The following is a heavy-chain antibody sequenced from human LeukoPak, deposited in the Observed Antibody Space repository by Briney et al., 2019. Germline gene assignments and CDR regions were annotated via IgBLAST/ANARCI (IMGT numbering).Heavy chain of an antibody. Sequence: PSETLSLTCTVSGGSISSSSYYWGWIRQPPGKGLGWIGSIYYSGSTYYNPSLKSRVTISVDTSKNQFSLNMTSVTAADTAVYYCARRGITMVRGVITPFDYWGQGTLVTASS. J-gene: IGHJ4*02. CDR1: GGSISSSSYY. CDR2: IYYSGST. D-gene: IGHD3-10*01. CDR3: ARRGITMVRGVITPFDY. V-gene: IGHV4-39*01.